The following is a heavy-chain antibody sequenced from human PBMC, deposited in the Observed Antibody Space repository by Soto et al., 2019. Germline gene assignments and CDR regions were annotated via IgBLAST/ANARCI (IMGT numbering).Heavy chain of an antibody. CDR1: GFTFSSYA. Sequence: QVQLVESGGGVVQPGRSLRLSCAASGFTFSSYAMHWVRQAPGKGLEWVAVISYDGSNKYYADSVKGRFTISRDNSKNTLYLQMNSLRAEDTAVYYCARPYSSSWSVQKYNWFDPWGQGTLVTVSS. V-gene: IGHV3-30-3*01. CDR3: ARPYSSSWSVQKYNWFDP. J-gene: IGHJ5*02. D-gene: IGHD6-13*01. CDR2: ISYDGSNK.